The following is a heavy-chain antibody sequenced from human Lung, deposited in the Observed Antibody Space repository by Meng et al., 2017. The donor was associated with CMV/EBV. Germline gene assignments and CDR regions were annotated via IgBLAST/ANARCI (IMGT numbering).Heavy chain of an antibody. CDR3: ARVRTYFDHSGYLEY. CDR2: ISSSSSTI. V-gene: IGHV3-48*04. D-gene: IGHD3-22*01. CDR1: GFTFSTYS. Sequence: GRSXRLXCVRSGFTFSTYSMIWVRQAPGQGLELVSYISSSSSTIYYGDSVKGRFTISRDNARNSIYLQMNSLRPEDTAVYYCARVRTYFDHSGYLEYWGQGTXVTVSS. J-gene: IGHJ4*02.